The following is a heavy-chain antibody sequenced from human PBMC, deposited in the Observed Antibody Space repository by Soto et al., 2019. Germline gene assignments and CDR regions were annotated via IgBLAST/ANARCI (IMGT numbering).Heavy chain of an antibody. J-gene: IGHJ6*03. CDR2: MNPNSGNT. Sequence: ASVKVSCKASGYTFTSYGISWVRRATGQGLEWMGWMNPNSGNTGYAQKFQGRVTTARNTSISTAYMELSSLRSEDTAVYYCARDEQQLVRGDYYYYYMDVWGKGTTVTVSS. V-gene: IGHV1-8*02. D-gene: IGHD6-13*01. CDR1: GYTFTSYG. CDR3: ARDEQQLVRGDYYYYYMDV.